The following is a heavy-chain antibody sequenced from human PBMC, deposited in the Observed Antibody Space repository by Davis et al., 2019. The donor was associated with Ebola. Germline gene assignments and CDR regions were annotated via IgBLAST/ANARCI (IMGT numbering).Heavy chain of an antibody. V-gene: IGHV4-59*08. D-gene: IGHD3-16*01. CDR1: GGSISSYY. Sequence: MPSETLSLTCTVSGGSISSYYWSWIRQPPGKGLEWIGYIYYSGSTNYNPSLKSRVTISVDTSKNQFSLKLSSVTAADTAVYYCARHSTFGLDYWGQGTLVTVSS. CDR3: ARHSTFGLDY. J-gene: IGHJ4*02. CDR2: IYYSGST.